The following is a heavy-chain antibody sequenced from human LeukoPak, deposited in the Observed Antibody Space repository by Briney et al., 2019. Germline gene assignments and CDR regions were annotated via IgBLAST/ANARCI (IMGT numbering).Heavy chain of an antibody. CDR2: ISSSGSTI. D-gene: IGHD5-18*01. CDR1: GFTFSDYY. V-gene: IGHV3-11*01. Sequence: KAGGSLRLSCAASGFTFSDYYMSWIRQAPGKGLEWVSYISSSGSTIYYADSVKGRFTISRDNAKNSLYLQMNSLRAEDTAVYYCARDRIQLSVNDYWGQGTLVTVSS. J-gene: IGHJ4*02. CDR3: ARDRIQLSVNDY.